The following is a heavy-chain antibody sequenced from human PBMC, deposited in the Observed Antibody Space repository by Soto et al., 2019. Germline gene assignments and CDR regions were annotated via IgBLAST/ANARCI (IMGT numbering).Heavy chain of an antibody. CDR2: IYTSGST. CDR3: AGDSSGYYYLFDY. D-gene: IGHD3-22*01. V-gene: IGHV4-4*07. J-gene: IGHJ4*02. Sequence: SETLSLTCTVSGGSISSFYWSWIRQPAGKELEWIGRIYTSGSTNYNPSLKSRVTMSIDTSKNQFSLKLTSVTAADTAVYFCAGDSSGYYYLFDYWGQGTLVTVSS. CDR1: GGSISSFY.